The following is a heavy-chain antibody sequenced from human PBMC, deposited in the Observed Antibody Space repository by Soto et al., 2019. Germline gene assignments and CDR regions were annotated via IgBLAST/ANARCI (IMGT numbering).Heavy chain of an antibody. V-gene: IGHV3-48*01. CDR1: GFTFSLHS. J-gene: IGHJ6*02. CDR3: ARGVRTDYYQYYGMDV. CDR2: ISTGSTNI. D-gene: IGHD3-9*01. Sequence: SCSASGFTFSLHSMSWVRQAPGKGLEWVSYISTGSTNIHYADSVKGRFTISRDSASSSLYLQMNSLRGDDTAVYYCARGVRTDYYQYYGMDVWGQGTTVTVSS.